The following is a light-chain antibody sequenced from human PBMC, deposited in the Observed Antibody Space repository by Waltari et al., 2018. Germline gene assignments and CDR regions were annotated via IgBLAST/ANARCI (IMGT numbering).Light chain of an antibody. CDR1: GSNLGAGSD. V-gene: IGLV1-40*01. J-gene: IGLJ3*02. CDR3: QSYDTSLSVV. Sequence: QSVLTQPPSVSGAPGQRVTISCTGSGSNLGAGSDAHWYQQLPRAAPKLLIFGSSTRPLGVPDRFFGSTSGTSASLTITGLQAEDEADYYCQSYDTSLSVVFGGGTKLTVL. CDR2: GSS.